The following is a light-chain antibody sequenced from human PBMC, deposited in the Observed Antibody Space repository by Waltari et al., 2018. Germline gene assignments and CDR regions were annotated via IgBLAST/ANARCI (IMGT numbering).Light chain of an antibody. J-gene: IGKJ4*01. CDR1: QDISNY. CDR3: QHYDNLPSLT. CDR2: DAS. V-gene: IGKV1-33*01. Sequence: DIQMTQSPSSLSASVGDRVTITCQAGQDISNYLNWYQQKPGKAPKLLIYDASNLETGVPSRFSGSGSGTDFTFTISSLQPENIATYYCQHYDNLPSLTFGGGTKVEIK.